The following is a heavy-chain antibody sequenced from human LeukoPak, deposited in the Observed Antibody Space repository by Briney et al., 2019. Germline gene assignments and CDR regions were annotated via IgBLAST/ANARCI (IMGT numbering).Heavy chain of an antibody. CDR1: GFPFSSYA. CDR2: ISSNGGST. D-gene: IGHD6-13*01. J-gene: IGHJ4*02. CDR3: ARQATRIAAAGTSIDY. Sequence: GGSLRLSCAASGFPFSSYAMHWVRQAPGKGLEYVSAISSNGGSTYYGNSVKGRFTISRDNSKNTLYLQMGSLRAEDMAVYYCARQATRIAAAGTSIDYWGQGTLVTVSS. V-gene: IGHV3-64*01.